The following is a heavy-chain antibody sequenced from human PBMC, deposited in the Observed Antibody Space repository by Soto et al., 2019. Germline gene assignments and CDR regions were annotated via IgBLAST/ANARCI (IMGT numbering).Heavy chain of an antibody. Sequence: VASVKVSCKASGYTFTSYGISWVRQAPGQGLGWMGWISAYNGNTNYAQKLQGRVTMTTDTSTSTAYMELRSLRSDDTAVYYCARGYSGSYYLEPGIDYWGQGTLVTVSS. CDR2: ISAYNGNT. D-gene: IGHD1-26*01. CDR1: GYTFTSYG. J-gene: IGHJ4*02. V-gene: IGHV1-18*04. CDR3: ARGYSGSYYLEPGIDY.